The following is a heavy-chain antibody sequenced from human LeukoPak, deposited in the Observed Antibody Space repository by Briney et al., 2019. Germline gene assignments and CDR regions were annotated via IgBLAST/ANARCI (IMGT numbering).Heavy chain of an antibody. Sequence: GGSLRLSCGASGFTFSSYGMHWVRQAPGKGLEWVAVISYDGSNKYYADSVKGRFTISRDNSKNTLYLQMNSLRAEDTAGYYCAKCAPPRGVRGSLDYWGQGTLVTVSS. CDR2: ISYDGSNK. CDR3: AKCAPPRGVRGSLDY. D-gene: IGHD3-10*01. J-gene: IGHJ4*02. V-gene: IGHV3-30*18. CDR1: GFTFSSYG.